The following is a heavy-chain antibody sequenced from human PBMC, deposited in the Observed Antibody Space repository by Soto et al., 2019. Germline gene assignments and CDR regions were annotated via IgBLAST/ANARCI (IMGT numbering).Heavy chain of an antibody. CDR2: IYYSGST. CDR3: AREGSSSWYYFDY. J-gene: IGHJ4*02. V-gene: IGHV4-59*01. Sequence: PSETLSLTCIVSGGSISSYYWSWIRQPPGKGLEWIGYIYYSGSTNYNPSLKSRVTISVDTSKNQFSLKPSSVTAADTAVYYCAREGSSSWYYFDYWGQGTLVTVSS. D-gene: IGHD6-13*01. CDR1: GGSISSYY.